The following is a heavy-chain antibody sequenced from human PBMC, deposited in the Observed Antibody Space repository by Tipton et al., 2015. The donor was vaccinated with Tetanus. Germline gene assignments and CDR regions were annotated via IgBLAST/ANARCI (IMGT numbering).Heavy chain of an antibody. Sequence: SLRLSCAASGFTFSSYDMHWVRQATGKGLEWVSAIGTAGDTYYPGSVKGRFTISRENAKNSLYLQMNSLRAGDKAGYYCARGAEQTFDYWGQGTLVTGSS. CDR3: ARGAEQTFDY. D-gene: IGHD2/OR15-2a*01. CDR2: IGTAGDT. J-gene: IGHJ4*02. V-gene: IGHV3-13*01. CDR1: GFTFSSYD.